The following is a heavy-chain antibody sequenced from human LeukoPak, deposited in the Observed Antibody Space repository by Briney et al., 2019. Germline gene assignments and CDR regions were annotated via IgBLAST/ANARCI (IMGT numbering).Heavy chain of an antibody. V-gene: IGHV1-2*02. J-gene: IGHJ6*03. CDR1: GYTFTGYY. D-gene: IGHD3-3*01. Sequence: ASVKVSCKASGYTFTGYYMHWVRQAPGQGLEWMGWINPNSGGTNYAQKLQGRVTMTTDTSTSTAYMELRSLRSDDTAVYYCARVVAPYYDFWSGYPGGTYYYMDVWGKGTTVTVSS. CDR2: INPNSGGT. CDR3: ARVVAPYYDFWSGYPGGTYYYMDV.